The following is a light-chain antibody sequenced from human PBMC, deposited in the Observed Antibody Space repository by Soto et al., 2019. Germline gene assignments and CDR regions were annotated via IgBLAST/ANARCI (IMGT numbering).Light chain of an antibody. Sequence: EIVLTQSPATLSLSPGERATLSCRASQSVSSYLAWYQKKPGQDPRILIYDASNRATGIPARFSGSGSGTEFNLTISRLQSVDFAVYSCQQYNNWPWTFGQGTKVDIK. CDR1: QSVSSY. V-gene: IGKV3-15*01. CDR2: DAS. CDR3: QQYNNWPWT. J-gene: IGKJ1*01.